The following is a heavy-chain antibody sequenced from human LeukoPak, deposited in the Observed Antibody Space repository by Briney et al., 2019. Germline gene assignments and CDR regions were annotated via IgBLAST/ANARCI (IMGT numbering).Heavy chain of an antibody. V-gene: IGHV3-9*01. CDR2: ISWNSGSI. Sequence: GGSLRLSCAASGFTFDDYAMHWVRHTPGKGLEWVSGISWNSGSIGYADSVKGRFTISRDNAENSLYLQMSSLRAEDTAVYYCAREVGATSRGRWRSDFWGQGTLVTVSS. J-gene: IGHJ4*02. CDR1: GFTFDDYA. CDR3: AREVGATSRGRWRSDF. D-gene: IGHD1-26*01.